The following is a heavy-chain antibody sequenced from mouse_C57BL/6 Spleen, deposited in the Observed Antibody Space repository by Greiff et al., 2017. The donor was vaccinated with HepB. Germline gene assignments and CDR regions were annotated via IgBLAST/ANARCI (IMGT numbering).Heavy chain of an antibody. CDR1: GFSLTSYG. CDR3: AKPRDDGSSRRGDYYAMDY. Sequence: VKLMESGPGLVAPSQSLSITCTVSGFSLTSYGVSWVRQPPGKGLEWLGVIWGDGSTNYHSALLSRLSISKDNSKSQVCLKLNSLQTDDTATYYCAKPRDDGSSRRGDYYAMDYWGQGTSVTVSS. J-gene: IGHJ4*01. CDR2: IWGDGST. D-gene: IGHD1-1*01. V-gene: IGHV2-3*01.